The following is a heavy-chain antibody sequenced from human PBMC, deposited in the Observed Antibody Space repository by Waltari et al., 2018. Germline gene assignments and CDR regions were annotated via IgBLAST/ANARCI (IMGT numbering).Heavy chain of an antibody. D-gene: IGHD3-16*01. CDR2: IIPIFGTAP. CDR1: GGTFGSYG. J-gene: IGHJ5*02. V-gene: IGHV1-69*12. Sequence: QVQLVQSGAEVKKPGSSVKVSCKASGGTFGSYGITWVRQAPGEGLEWMGGIIPIFGTAPNSAQKCRCRLTVTADESTATVYMDLSGVRSDDTAVYYCARRQLGGPFDPWGQGTLVSVSS. CDR3: ARRQLGGPFDP.